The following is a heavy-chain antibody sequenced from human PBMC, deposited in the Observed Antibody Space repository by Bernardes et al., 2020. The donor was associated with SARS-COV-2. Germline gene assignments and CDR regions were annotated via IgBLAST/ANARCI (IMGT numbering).Heavy chain of an antibody. CDR2: LYYSGST. CDR3: ARAPMIVVVISSFDI. J-gene: IGHJ3*02. V-gene: IGHV4-31*03. D-gene: IGHD3-22*01. Sequence: SETLSLTCTVSGGSLSSDGYYWSWIRQHKGKGLEWIGYLYYSGSTYYNPSLKSRVTISVDTSKNQFSLKLSSVTAADTAVYYCARAPMIVVVISSFDIWGQGTMVTVSS. CDR1: GGSLSSDGYY.